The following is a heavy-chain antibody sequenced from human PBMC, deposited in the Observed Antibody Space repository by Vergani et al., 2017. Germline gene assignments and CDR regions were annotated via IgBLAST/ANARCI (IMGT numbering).Heavy chain of an antibody. CDR3: ASSPEDSSGYYLAFDY. J-gene: IGHJ4*02. CDR2: INPSGGST. CDR1: GYTFTSYY. V-gene: IGHV1-46*01. Sequence: QVQLVQSGAEVKKPGASVKVSCKASGYTFTSYYMHWVRQAPGQGLEWMGIINPSGGSTSYAQKFQGRVTMTRDTSTSTVYMELSSLRSEDTAVYYCASSPEDSSGYYLAFDYWGQGTLVTVSS. D-gene: IGHD3-22*01.